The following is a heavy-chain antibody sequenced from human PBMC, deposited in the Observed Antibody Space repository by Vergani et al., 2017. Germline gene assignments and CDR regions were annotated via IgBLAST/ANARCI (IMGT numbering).Heavy chain of an antibody. V-gene: IGHV5-51*03. Sequence: EVQLVQSGAEVKKPGESLKISCQGSGYSITNYWIACVRQRPGKGLEWMGIIYAGDSDVRYSPSFQGQVTMSVDKSLSTAYLHWSSLKASDTATYYCAKTHDFSSLYSSYNWFDPWGQGTKVTVS. J-gene: IGHJ5*02. CDR2: IYAGDSDV. CDR3: AKTHDFSSLYSSYNWFDP. CDR1: GYSITNYW. D-gene: IGHD3-3*01.